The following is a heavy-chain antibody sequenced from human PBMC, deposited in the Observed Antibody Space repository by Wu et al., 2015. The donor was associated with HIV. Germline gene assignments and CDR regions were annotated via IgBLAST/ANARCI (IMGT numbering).Heavy chain of an antibody. CDR1: GFTFSNYA. V-gene: IGHV1-69*13. CDR3: TRRQQLLDQ. CDR2: ITPMFGTP. D-gene: IGHD5-24*01. J-gene: IGHJ4*02. Sequence: QVQLVQSGAEIKEPGASVKVSCKASGFTFSNYAISWVRQAPGQGLEWVGRITPMFGTPDYAGKFRGRVKITADESSTTSYIEVFSLGREDTATYFCTRRQQLLDQWGQGTLISVS.